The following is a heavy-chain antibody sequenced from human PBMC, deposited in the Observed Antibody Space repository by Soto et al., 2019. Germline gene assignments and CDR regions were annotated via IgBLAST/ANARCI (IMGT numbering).Heavy chain of an antibody. CDR2: IYYSGST. V-gene: IGHV4-30-4*01. CDR1: GGSISSGDYY. CDR3: ARDWVLGCGMDV. Sequence: PSETLSLTCTVSGGSISSGDYYWSWIRQPPGKGLEWIGYIYYSGSTYYNPSLKSRVTISVDTSKNQFSLKLSSVTAADTAVYYCARDWVLGCGMDVWGQGTTVTVSS. J-gene: IGHJ6*02. D-gene: IGHD2-15*01.